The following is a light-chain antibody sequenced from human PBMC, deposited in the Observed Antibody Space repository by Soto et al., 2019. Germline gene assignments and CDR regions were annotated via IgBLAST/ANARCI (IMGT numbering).Light chain of an antibody. J-gene: IGKJ2*01. CDR2: DAS. Sequence: EIVLTQSPATLSLSPGERATLSCRASQSVSSYLAWYQQKPGLAPRLLIYDASNRAPGIPARFSGSGSGTDFTLTISSLEPEDFAVYYCQQRSNWPPYTFGQGTKLEIK. CDR1: QSVSSY. CDR3: QQRSNWPPYT. V-gene: IGKV3-11*01.